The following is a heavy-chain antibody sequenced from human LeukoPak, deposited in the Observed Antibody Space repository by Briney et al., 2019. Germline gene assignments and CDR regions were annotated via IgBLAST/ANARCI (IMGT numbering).Heavy chain of an antibody. CDR2: IVYSGRT. Sequence: TSETLSLTCTVSSGSISTYYWNWLRQSPGKGLEWIGYIVYSGRTLYNPSLNGRVTISVDTSKNQFSLRPRSVTAADTAVYYCARRLCSSPSCSIAPSGNWLDPWGQGILVTVSS. V-gene: IGHV4-59*08. CDR1: SGSISTYY. CDR3: ARRLCSSPSCSIAPSGNWLDP. D-gene: IGHD2-2*01. J-gene: IGHJ5*02.